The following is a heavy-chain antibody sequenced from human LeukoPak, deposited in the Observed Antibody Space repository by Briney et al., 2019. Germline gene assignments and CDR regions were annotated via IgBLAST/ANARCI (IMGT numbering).Heavy chain of an antibody. CDR3: ARGPGSSGFDY. J-gene: IGHJ4*02. V-gene: IGHV3-11*06. CDR2: ISSSSSYT. CDR1: GFTFSDYY. Sequence: GGSLRLSCAASGFTFSDYYMSWIRQAPGKGLEWVSYISSSSSYTNYADSVKGRFTISRDDAKNSLYLQMNSLRAEDTAVYYCARGPGSSGFDYWGQGTLVTVSS. D-gene: IGHD6-13*01.